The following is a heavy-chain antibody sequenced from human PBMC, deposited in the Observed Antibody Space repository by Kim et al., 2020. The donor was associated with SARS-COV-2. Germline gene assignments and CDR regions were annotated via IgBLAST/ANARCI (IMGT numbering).Heavy chain of an antibody. J-gene: IGHJ3*02. Sequence: SETLSLTCTVSGGSISSSSYYWGWIRQPPGKGLEWIGSIYYSGSTYYNPSLKSRVTISVDTSKNQFSLKLSSVTAADTAVYYCARDSLLGATLRAFDIWGQGTMVTVSS. CDR3: ARDSLLGATLRAFDI. V-gene: IGHV4-39*07. CDR2: IYYSGST. CDR1: GGSISSSSYY. D-gene: IGHD1-26*01.